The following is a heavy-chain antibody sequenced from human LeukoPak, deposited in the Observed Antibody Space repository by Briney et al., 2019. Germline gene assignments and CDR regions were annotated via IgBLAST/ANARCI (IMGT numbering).Heavy chain of an antibody. CDR2: ISAHNGNT. CDR3: ASRGSISGRYDFDY. Sequence: GASVKVSCKASGYTFTSYGISWVRQAPGQGLEWMGWISAHNGNTNYAQKLQGRVTMTTDTSTSTAYMELRSLRSDDTAVYYCASRGSISGRYDFDYWGQGTLVTVSS. V-gene: IGHV1-18*01. J-gene: IGHJ4*02. CDR1: GYTFTSYG. D-gene: IGHD1-26*01.